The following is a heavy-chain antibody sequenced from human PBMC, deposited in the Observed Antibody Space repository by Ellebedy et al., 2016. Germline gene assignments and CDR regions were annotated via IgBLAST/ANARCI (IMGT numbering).Heavy chain of an antibody. D-gene: IGHD3-16*02. V-gene: IGHV4-4*07. CDR1: GGSISSYY. J-gene: IGHJ4*02. Sequence: SETLSLXCTVSGGSISSYYWSWIRQPAGKGLEWIGRIYTSGSTNYNPSLKSRVTISVDTSKNQFSLKLSSVTAADTAVYYCARDSPYVWGSYRYFDYWGQGTLVTVSS. CDR2: IYTSGST. CDR3: ARDSPYVWGSYRYFDY.